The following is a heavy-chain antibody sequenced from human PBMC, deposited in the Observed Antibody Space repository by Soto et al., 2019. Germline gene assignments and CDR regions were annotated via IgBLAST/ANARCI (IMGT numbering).Heavy chain of an antibody. D-gene: IGHD2-15*01. V-gene: IGHV3-21*06. CDR3: SGCSGGACHKNYGMDV. J-gene: IGHJ6*02. Sequence: EVHLVESGGGLVKPGGSLRLSCAVSGFTFSSCTMNWVRQAPGKGLEWVSSISPSSGHIYYADSVKGRFTISRDNTKNSLFLKMNSLIGEDTAVYYCSGCSGGACHKNYGMDVWGQGTTVTVSS. CDR1: GFTFSSCT. CDR2: ISPSSGHI.